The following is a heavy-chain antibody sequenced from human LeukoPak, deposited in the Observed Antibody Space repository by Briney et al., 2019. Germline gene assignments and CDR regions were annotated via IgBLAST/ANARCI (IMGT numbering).Heavy chain of an antibody. CDR2: IIPIFGTA. CDR3: VRDPRGGYDWFDY. J-gene: IGHJ4*02. Sequence: ASVKVSCKASGGTFSSYAISWVRQAPGQGLEWMGGIIPIFGTANYAQKFQGRVTITADKSTSTAYMELSSLRSEDTAVYYCVRDPRGGYDWFDYWGQGTLVTVSS. D-gene: IGHD5-12*01. V-gene: IGHV1-69*06. CDR1: GGTFSSYA.